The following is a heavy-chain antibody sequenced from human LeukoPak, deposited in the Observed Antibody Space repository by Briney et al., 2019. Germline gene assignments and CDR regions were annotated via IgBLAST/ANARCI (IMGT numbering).Heavy chain of an antibody. J-gene: IGHJ4*03. CDR3: ARGGLPFPPYPLDY. CDR2: IIPVLGMA. Sequence: ASVKVSCKASGGTFNSYSVIWIRQAPGQGLEWMGRIIPVLGMANYTQSFQGRVTITADKSTNTAYMELSNLRSEDTAVYYCARGGLPFPPYPLDYLGPGTLVTVSS. D-gene: IGHD2-21*02. V-gene: IGHV1-69*04. CDR1: GGTFNSYS.